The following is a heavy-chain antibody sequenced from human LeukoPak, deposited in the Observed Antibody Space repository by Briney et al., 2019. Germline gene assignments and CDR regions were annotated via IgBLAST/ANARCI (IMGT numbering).Heavy chain of an antibody. CDR2: ISYDGSNK. J-gene: IGHJ6*03. CDR3: ARPPLEWSIPYYMDV. D-gene: IGHD3-3*01. CDR1: GFTFSSYA. Sequence: GGSLRLSCAASGFTFSSYAMHWVRQAPGKGLEWVAVISYDGSNKYYADSVKGRFTISRDNSKNTLYLQMNSLRAEDTAVYYCARPPLEWSIPYYMDVWGKGTTVTVSS. V-gene: IGHV3-30-3*01.